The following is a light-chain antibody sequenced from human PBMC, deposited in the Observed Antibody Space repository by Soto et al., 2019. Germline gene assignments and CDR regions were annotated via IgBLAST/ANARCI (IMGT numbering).Light chain of an antibody. CDR1: SSNIGAGYD. V-gene: IGLV1-40*01. CDR2: GNN. CDR3: QSYDTSLSAWV. Sequence: QSVLTQPPSVSGAPGQRVTISCTGSSSNIGAGYDVHWYQQLPGTAPKLVIYGNNNRPSGVPDRISGSKSGTSASLAITGLQAEDEADYYCQSYDTSLSAWVFGGGTQLTVL. J-gene: IGLJ3*02.